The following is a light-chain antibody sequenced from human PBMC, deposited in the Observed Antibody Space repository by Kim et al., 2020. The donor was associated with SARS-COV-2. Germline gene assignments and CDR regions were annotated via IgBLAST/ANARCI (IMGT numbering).Light chain of an antibody. CDR1: QSISSSR. CDR2: GAS. Sequence: VLTQSPDTLSLSPGERATLSCRASQSISSSRLAWYQQRPGQAPRLLIYGASTRATGIPDFTLTVSRLEPEDFAVYYCQHYTGSSYPFGQGTKLEI. J-gene: IGKJ2*01. CDR3: QHYTGSSYP. V-gene: IGKV3-20*01.